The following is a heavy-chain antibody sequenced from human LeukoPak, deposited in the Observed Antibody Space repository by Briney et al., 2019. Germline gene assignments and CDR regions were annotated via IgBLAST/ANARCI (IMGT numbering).Heavy chain of an antibody. Sequence: ASVKVSCKASGYTFTSYGISWVRQAPGQGLEWMGWISAYNGNTNYAQKLQGRVTMTTDTSTSTAYMELRSLRSDDTAVYYCARSPGDSSSWYWDPNFDYRGQGTLVTVSS. CDR1: GYTFTSYG. CDR2: ISAYNGNT. CDR3: ARSPGDSSSWYWDPNFDY. J-gene: IGHJ4*02. D-gene: IGHD6-13*01. V-gene: IGHV1-18*01.